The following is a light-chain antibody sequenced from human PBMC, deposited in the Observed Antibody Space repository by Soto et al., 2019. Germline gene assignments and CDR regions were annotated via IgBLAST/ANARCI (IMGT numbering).Light chain of an antibody. V-gene: IGLV3-9*01. CDR3: QVWDSSWI. CDR2: RDR. J-gene: IGLJ2*01. Sequence: SSELTQPLSVSVALGQTARITCGGKNIGSHNVHWYQQKPGQAPVVVIYRDRNRPSGIPERFSGANSGNTATLTISRDQAGDAADYYCQVWDSSWIFGGGTQLTVL. CDR1: NIGSHN.